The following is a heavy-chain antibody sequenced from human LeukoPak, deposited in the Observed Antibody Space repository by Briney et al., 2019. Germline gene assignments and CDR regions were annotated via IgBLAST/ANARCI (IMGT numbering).Heavy chain of an antibody. J-gene: IGHJ3*02. V-gene: IGHV4-59*12. CDR2: TSYTGST. CDR3: ARAKPGWSDI. Sequence: KTSETLSLTCTVSGGSINSYYWSWIRQPPGKELEWIGWTSYTGSTNYNPSLKSRVTISVDTSKNQFSLKLSSVTAADTAVYYCARAKPGWSDIWGQGTMVTVSS. CDR1: GGSINSYY. D-gene: IGHD2-8*01.